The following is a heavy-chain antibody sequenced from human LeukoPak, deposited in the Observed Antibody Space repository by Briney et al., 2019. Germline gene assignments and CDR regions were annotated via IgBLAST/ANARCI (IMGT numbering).Heavy chain of an antibody. CDR1: GFTFSSYD. Sequence: GGSLRLSCAASGFTFSSYDMHWVRQATGKGLEWVSAIGVAANTFYSGSVKGRFTISRENAKNSLYLLMSSLRAEDTAVYYCATEDFDYWGQGTLVTVSS. CDR3: ATEDFDY. V-gene: IGHV3-13*01. J-gene: IGHJ4*02. CDR2: IGVAANT.